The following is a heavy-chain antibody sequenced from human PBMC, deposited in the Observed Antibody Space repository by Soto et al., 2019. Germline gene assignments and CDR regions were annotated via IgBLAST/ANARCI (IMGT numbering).Heavy chain of an antibody. D-gene: IGHD6-13*01. CDR2: ISYDESNK. CDR3: AKDLEQELVHYFDS. Sequence: PGGSLRLSCAASGFTFSRYGMHWVRQATGKGLEWLAVISYDESNKYYADSVKGRFTISRDNSKNTLYLQMNSLRPEDTAVYYCAKDLEQELVHYFDSWGQGTLVTVSS. V-gene: IGHV3-30*18. J-gene: IGHJ4*02. CDR1: GFTFSRYG.